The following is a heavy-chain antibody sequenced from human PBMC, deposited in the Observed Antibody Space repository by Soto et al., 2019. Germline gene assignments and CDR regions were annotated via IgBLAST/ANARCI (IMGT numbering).Heavy chain of an antibody. J-gene: IGHJ4*02. Sequence: QAQLVQSGAEVKEPGASVKVSCKASGYSFTISGITWVRQAPGQGLEWMGWISTYNGNTNYAQKLQDRVTLTTDTSTSTAYMELRSLRSDDTAVYYCARRLYGDYDYWGQGTLVTVSS. CDR3: ARRLYGDYDY. V-gene: IGHV1-18*01. D-gene: IGHD4-17*01. CDR1: GYSFTISG. CDR2: ISTYNGNT.